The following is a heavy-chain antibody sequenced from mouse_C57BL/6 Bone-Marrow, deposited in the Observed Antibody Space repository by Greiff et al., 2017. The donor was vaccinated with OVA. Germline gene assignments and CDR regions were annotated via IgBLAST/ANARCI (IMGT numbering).Heavy chain of an antibody. CDR3: AWYYGSSNDGFAY. D-gene: IGHD1-1*01. CDR2: INPNNGGT. J-gene: IGHJ3*01. CDR1: GYTFTVYN. V-gene: IGHV1-22*01. Sequence: EVQLQQSRPELVKPGASVKMSCKASGYTFTVYNMHWVKQSHGKSLEWIGYINPNNGGTSYNQKFKGKATLTVNKSSSTAYMELRSLTSEDSAVYYCAWYYGSSNDGFAYWGQGTLVTVSA.